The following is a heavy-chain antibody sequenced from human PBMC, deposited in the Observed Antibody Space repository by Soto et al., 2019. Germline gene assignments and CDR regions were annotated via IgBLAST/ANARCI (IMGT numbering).Heavy chain of an antibody. CDR1: GFTFSSYA. D-gene: IGHD2-15*01. CDR2: ISGSGGST. J-gene: IGHJ4*02. V-gene: IGHV3-23*01. Sequence: GGFLRLSCAASGFTFSSYAMSWVRQAPGKGLEWVSAISGSGGSTYYADSVKGRFTISRDNSKNTLYLQMNSLRAEDTAVYYCAKQVSGWVAYFDYWGQGTLVTVSS. CDR3: AKQVSGWVAYFDY.